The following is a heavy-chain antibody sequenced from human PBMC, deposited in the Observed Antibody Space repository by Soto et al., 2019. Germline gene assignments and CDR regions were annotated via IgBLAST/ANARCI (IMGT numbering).Heavy chain of an antibody. CDR1: GYTFTSYA. V-gene: IGHV1-3*01. Sequence: ASVKVSCKASGYTFTSYAMHWVRQAPGQRLEWMGWINAGNGNTKYSQKFQGRVTITRDTSASTAYMELSSLRSEDTAVYYCARDLNRYYGSGSYFGACWFDPWGQGTLVTVSS. CDR3: ARDLNRYYGSGSYFGACWFDP. D-gene: IGHD3-10*01. CDR2: INAGNGNT. J-gene: IGHJ5*02.